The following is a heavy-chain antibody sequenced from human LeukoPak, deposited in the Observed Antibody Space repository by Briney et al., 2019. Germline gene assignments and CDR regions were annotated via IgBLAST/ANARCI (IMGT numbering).Heavy chain of an antibody. D-gene: IGHD3-22*01. Sequence: GGSLRLSCAASGFTFSSYSMNWVRQAPGKGLEWVSYISSSSSTIYYADSVKGRFTISRDNAKNSLYLQMNSLRAEDTAVYYCARADLAMIVVPRYFDYWGQGTLVTVSS. CDR3: ARADLAMIVVPRYFDY. CDR2: ISSSSSTI. J-gene: IGHJ4*02. CDR1: GFTFSSYS. V-gene: IGHV3-48*04.